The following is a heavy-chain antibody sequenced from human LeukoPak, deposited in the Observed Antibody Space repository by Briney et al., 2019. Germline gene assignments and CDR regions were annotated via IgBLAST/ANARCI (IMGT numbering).Heavy chain of an antibody. J-gene: IGHJ4*02. CDR3: ARGRGITMGRGVVDY. Sequence: ASVKVSCKSSGYTFTGYYMHWVRQAPGQGLEWMGWINPNSGSTNYAQKFQGRVTMTSDTSISTAYMELSRLRSDDTAVYYCARGRGITMGRGVVDYWGQGTLVTVSS. D-gene: IGHD3-10*01. V-gene: IGHV1-2*02. CDR1: GYTFTGYY. CDR2: INPNSGST.